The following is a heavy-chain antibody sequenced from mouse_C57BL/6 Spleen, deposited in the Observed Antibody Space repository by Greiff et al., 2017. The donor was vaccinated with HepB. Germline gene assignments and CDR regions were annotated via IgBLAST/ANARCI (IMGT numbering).Heavy chain of an antibody. CDR1: GFSLTSYG. Sequence: VQLQQSGPGLVQPSQSLSITCTVSGFSLTSYGVHWVRQSPGKGLEWLGVIWRGGSTDYNAAFMSRLSITKDNSKSQVFFKMNSLQADDTAIYYCANNYYGSYYYAMDYWGQGTSVTVSS. CDR2: IWRGGST. J-gene: IGHJ4*01. D-gene: IGHD1-1*01. CDR3: ANNYYGSYYYAMDY. V-gene: IGHV2-5*01.